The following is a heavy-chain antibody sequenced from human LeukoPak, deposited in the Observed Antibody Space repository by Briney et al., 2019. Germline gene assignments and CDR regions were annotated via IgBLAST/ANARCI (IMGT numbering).Heavy chain of an antibody. CDR1: GGSISSYY. D-gene: IGHD3-10*01. V-gene: IGHV4-34*01. CDR2: INHSGST. CDR3: ARLYGSGSYYNY. Sequence: SETLSLTCTVSGGSISSYYWSWIRQPPGKGLEWIGEINHSGSTNYYPSLKSRVTISIDTSKNQFSLRLSSVTAADTAMYYCARLYGSGSYYNYWGQGTLVTVSS. J-gene: IGHJ4*02.